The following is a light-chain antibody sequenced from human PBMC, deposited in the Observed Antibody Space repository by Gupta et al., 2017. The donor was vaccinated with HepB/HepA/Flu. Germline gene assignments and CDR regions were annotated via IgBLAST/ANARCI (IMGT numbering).Light chain of an antibody. CDR3: MQGTPWPRIT. V-gene: IGKV2-30*02. J-gene: IGKJ5*01. CDR1: QSLLHSDGNTY. Sequence: DVVMTQSPLSLSVTLGQPASISCRSSQSLLHSDGNTYLNWFHQRPGQSPRRLIYKVSYRDSGVPDRFSGSGSGTDFMLEISRVEDDDVGVYYCMQGTPWPRITFGQGTQMEI. CDR2: KVS.